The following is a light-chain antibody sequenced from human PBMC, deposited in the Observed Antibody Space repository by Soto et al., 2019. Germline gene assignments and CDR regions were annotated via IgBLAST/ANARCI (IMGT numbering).Light chain of an antibody. J-gene: IGKJ4*01. Sequence: EIVLTQSPATVSLSPGERATLSCRASQSVSSYLAWYQQRPGQAPRLLIYDASNRATGIPARFSGSGSGTEFTLTISSLEPEDFAVYYCQQRSSWPPSLTFGGGTKVEIK. V-gene: IGKV3-11*01. CDR2: DAS. CDR3: QQRSSWPPSLT. CDR1: QSVSSY.